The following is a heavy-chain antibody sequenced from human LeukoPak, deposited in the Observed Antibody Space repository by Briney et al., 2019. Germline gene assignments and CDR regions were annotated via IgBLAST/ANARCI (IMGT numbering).Heavy chain of an antibody. D-gene: IGHD6-13*01. CDR3: ARGIGAAAGEGFDP. V-gene: IGHV4-31*03. J-gene: IGHJ5*02. CDR1: GGSIRSGGYY. Sequence: SQTLSLTCTVSGGSIRSGGYYWSWIRQHPGKGLEWIGNIYYSGSTSYNPSLKSRVTISVDKSKNQFSLKLSSVTAADTAVYYCARGIGAAAGEGFDPWGQGTLVTVSS. CDR2: IYYSGST.